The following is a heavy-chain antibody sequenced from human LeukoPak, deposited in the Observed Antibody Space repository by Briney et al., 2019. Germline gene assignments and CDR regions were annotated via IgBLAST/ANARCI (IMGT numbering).Heavy chain of an antibody. V-gene: IGHV3-33*01. CDR2: MWNDGITG. D-gene: IGHD6-19*01. J-gene: IGHJ4*02. CDR3: ARDGSDWSSDY. CDR1: GFTFRSYG. Sequence: GGSLRLSCAASGFTFRSYGMHWVRQAPGKGLEWVAVMWNDGITGKYADSVRGRFSVSRDNSKNTVYLQMDSLRADDTSVYYCARDGSDWSSDYWGQGTLVTVSS.